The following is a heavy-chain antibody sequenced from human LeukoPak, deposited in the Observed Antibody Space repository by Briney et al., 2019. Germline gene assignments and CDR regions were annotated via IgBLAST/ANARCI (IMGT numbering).Heavy chain of an antibody. V-gene: IGHV3-30*02. Sequence: GGSLRLSCAASGFTFSSYWMHWVRQAPGKGLEWVTFIRYDGNNKYFADSVKGRFTISRDNSKNTLYLQMNSLRAEDTAVYYCAKNNLVGATVEAFDIWGQGTMVTVSS. D-gene: IGHD1-26*01. CDR1: GFTFSSYW. J-gene: IGHJ3*02. CDR3: AKNNLVGATVEAFDI. CDR2: IRYDGNNK.